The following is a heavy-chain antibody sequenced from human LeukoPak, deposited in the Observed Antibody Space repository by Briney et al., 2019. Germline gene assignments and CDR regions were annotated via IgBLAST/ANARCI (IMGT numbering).Heavy chain of an antibody. CDR1: GGSFSGYY. V-gene: IGHV4-34*01. CDR3: ARVRRYCGGDCYSDYYYYYGMDV. J-gene: IGHJ6*02. CDR2: INHSGST. Sequence: PSETLSLTCAVYGGSFSGYYWSWIRQPPGKGLEWIGEINHSGSTNYNPSLKSRVTISVDTSKNQFSLKLSSVTVADTAVYYCARVRRYCGGDCYSDYYYYYGMDVWGQGTTVTVSS. D-gene: IGHD2-21*02.